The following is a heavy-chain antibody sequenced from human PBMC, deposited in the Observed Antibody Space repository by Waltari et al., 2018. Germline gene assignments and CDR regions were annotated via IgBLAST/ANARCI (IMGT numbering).Heavy chain of an antibody. J-gene: IGHJ4*02. Sequence: QVQLVQSGAEVKKPGASVKVSCKASGYTFTGYYMHWVRQAPGQGLEWMRWINPNHGDTNYAQNFQGRVTMTRDTSISTAYMELSRLRSDDTAVYYCAIAKDWGFDYWGQGTLVTVSS. D-gene: IGHD7-27*01. CDR1: GYTFTGYY. V-gene: IGHV1-2*02. CDR3: AIAKDWGFDY. CDR2: INPNHGDT.